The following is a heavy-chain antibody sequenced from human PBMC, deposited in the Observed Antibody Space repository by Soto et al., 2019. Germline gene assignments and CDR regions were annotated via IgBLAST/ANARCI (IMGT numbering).Heavy chain of an antibody. V-gene: IGHV1-8*01. CDR1: GYTFTSYD. CDR2: MNPNSGNT. J-gene: IGHJ6*03. Sequence: ASVKVSCKASGYTFTSYDINWVRQATGQGLEWMGWMNPNSGNTGYAQKFQGRVTMTRNTSISTAYMELSSLRSEDTAVYYCARVSSSIDYYYYYMAVWGKGTTVTVSS. CDR3: ARVSSSIDYYYYYMAV. D-gene: IGHD6-6*01.